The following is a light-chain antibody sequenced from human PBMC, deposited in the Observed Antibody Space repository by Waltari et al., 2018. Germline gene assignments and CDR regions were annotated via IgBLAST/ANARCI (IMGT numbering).Light chain of an antibody. Sequence: QSALTQPRSVSGSPGPSVTISCTGTSSDVGGYNYVSWYQQHPGNAPKLMIYDGSKRPSGVPDRFSGSKSGNTASLTISGLQAEDEADYYCCSYAGSYTFYVFGTGTKVTVL. CDR2: DGS. V-gene: IGLV2-11*01. CDR3: CSYAGSYTFYV. J-gene: IGLJ1*01. CDR1: SSDVGGYNY.